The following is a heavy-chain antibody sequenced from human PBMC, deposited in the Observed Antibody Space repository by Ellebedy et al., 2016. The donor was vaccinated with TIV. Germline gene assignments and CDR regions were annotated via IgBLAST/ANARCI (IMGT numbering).Heavy chain of an antibody. Sequence: MPSETLSPTCALHGASFSGYYWSWIRQPPGKGLEWIGEINHSGSTDYNPSLKSRVAISIDTSKNQFSLKLTSLTAADTAVYYCARGKGTYYTKFDPWGQGTLVTVSS. V-gene: IGHV4-34*01. D-gene: IGHD3-10*01. J-gene: IGHJ5*02. CDR2: INHSGST. CDR1: GASFSGYY. CDR3: ARGKGTYYTKFDP.